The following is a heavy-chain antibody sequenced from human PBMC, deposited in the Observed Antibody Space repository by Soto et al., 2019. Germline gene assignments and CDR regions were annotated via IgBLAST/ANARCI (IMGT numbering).Heavy chain of an antibody. J-gene: IGHJ6*03. CDR1: GYTFTSYD. Sequence: GASVKVSCKASGYTFTSYDINWVRQATGQGLEWMGWMNPNSGNTGYAQKFQGRVTMTRNTSISTAYMELSSLRSEDTAVYYCARGPVVAASSYYYYYMDVWGKGTTVTVSS. V-gene: IGHV1-8*01. CDR3: ARGPVVAASSYYYYYMDV. D-gene: IGHD2-15*01. CDR2: MNPNSGNT.